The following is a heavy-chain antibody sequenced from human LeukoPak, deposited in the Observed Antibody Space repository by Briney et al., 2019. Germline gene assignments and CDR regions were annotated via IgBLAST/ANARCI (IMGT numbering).Heavy chain of an antibody. V-gene: IGHV1-18*01. D-gene: IGHD1-1*01. CDR1: GYTFTSYG. CDR3: ARGECNWNVVDAFDI. CDR2: ISAYNGNT. Sequence: ASVKVSCKASGYTFTSYGISWVRQAPGQGLEWMGWISAYNGNTNYAQKLQGRVTMTTDTSTSTAYMELRSLRSDDTAVYYCARGECNWNVVDAFDIWGQGTMVTVSS. J-gene: IGHJ3*02.